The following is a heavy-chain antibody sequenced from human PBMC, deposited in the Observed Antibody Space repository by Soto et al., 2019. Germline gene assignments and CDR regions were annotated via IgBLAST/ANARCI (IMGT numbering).Heavy chain of an antibody. V-gene: IGHV1-69*01. Sequence: QVQLVQSETEVKKPGSAVKVSCKASGGTFNTYAMNWVRQAPGQGLEWMGGIIPMFDTPRYAQKFQGRVTITLDEATIKAYMELTSLRVDDTAVYYCTRSIGSGAVIGGFDYWGQGTLVTVSS. CDR2: IIPMFDTP. CDR3: TRSIGSGAVIGGFDY. D-gene: IGHD3-16*02. J-gene: IGHJ4*02. CDR1: GGTFNTYA.